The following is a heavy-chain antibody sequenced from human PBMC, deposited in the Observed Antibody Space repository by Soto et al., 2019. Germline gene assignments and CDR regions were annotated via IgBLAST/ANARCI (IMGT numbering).Heavy chain of an antibody. V-gene: IGHV5-51*01. Sequence: GESLKISCKASGFTFSSYSLGWVRHMPGKGLQWMGNIFSSDSSAKYSPSFVGQVTISVDRSINTAYLQWSSLKASDTAIYYCVKNSGWFNTWGQGALVTVSS. J-gene: IGHJ5*02. D-gene: IGHD3-10*01. CDR3: VKNSGWFNT. CDR2: IFSSDSSA. CDR1: GFTFSSYS.